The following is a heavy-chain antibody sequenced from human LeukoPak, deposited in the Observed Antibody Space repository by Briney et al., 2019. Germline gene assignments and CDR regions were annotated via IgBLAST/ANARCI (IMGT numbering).Heavy chain of an antibody. D-gene: IGHD3-22*01. CDR1: GYTFTSFD. V-gene: IGHV1-8*03. CDR2: VDCDNENT. Sequence: ASVKVSCKTSGYTFTSFDINWVRHTTGHGPEWMGWVDCDNENTRYARKFQGRVAITRDTSTRTVYLELNNLSSDDTAVYYCARDYYDSSGYDYWGQGTLVTVSS. CDR3: ARDYYDSSGYDY. J-gene: IGHJ4*02.